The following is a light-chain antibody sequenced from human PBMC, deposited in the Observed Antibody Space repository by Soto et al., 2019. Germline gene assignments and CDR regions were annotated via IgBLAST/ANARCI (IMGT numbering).Light chain of an antibody. CDR2: RAS. V-gene: IGKV1-5*03. CDR3: QQYITSSRT. CDR1: QSISSS. Sequence: DIQMTQSPSTLSASVGDRVTITCRASQSISSSLAWYQQKPGKAPNLLIYRASSLQSGVPSRFSGSGSGTEFTLTISSLQPDDFATYYCQQYITSSRTFGQGTKVDIK. J-gene: IGKJ1*01.